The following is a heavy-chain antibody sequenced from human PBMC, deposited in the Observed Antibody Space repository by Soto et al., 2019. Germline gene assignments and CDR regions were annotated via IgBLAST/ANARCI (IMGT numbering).Heavy chain of an antibody. CDR2: ISHSGST. J-gene: IGHJ4*02. CDR1: GGSICSLGYY. CDR3: ARGLGRGDFDS. Sequence: TLSPTCTGHGGSICSLGYYWTWIRQHPGKGLEWVGYISHSGSTFYNPSLKSRVAISLDMSMNQFSLKMNFVTAADTAVYYCARGLGRGDFDSWGQGTLVSVSS. D-gene: IGHD3-10*01. V-gene: IGHV4-31*03.